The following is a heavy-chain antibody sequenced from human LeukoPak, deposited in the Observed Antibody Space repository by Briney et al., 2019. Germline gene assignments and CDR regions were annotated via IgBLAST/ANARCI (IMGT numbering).Heavy chain of an antibody. D-gene: IGHD2-2*01. CDR1: GYTFTSYG. V-gene: IGHV1-18*01. Sequence: ASVKASCKASGYTFTSYGLTWVRQAPGQGLEWMGWISPYNGDTSYAQKLQGRVTMTTDTSASTAYMELRSLRSDDTAVYYCARDPRYCSSTSCYDYWGQGTLVTVSS. J-gene: IGHJ4*02. CDR2: ISPYNGDT. CDR3: ARDPRYCSSTSCYDY.